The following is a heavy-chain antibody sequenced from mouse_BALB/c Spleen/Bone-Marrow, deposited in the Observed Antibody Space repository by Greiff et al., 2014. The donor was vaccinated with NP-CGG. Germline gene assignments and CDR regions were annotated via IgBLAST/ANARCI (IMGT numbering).Heavy chain of an antibody. J-gene: IGHJ2*01. D-gene: IGHD1-1*01. CDR3: ARDSRSTVSHFDY. V-gene: IGHV7-3*02. CDR1: GFTFTDYY. Sequence: EVKLQESGGGLVQPGGSLRLSCATSGFTFTDYYMNWVRQPPGKALEWLGFIRNKANGYTTEYSASVKGRFTISRDNSQSILYLQMNPLRAEDSATYYCARDSRSTVSHFDYWGQGTTLTVSS. CDR2: IRNKANGYTT.